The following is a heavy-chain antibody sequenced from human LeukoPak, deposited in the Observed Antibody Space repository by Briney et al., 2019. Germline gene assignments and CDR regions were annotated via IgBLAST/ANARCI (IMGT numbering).Heavy chain of an antibody. CDR1: GFTFSLYA. CDR2: ISGSGSNT. J-gene: IGHJ5*02. V-gene: IGHV3-23*01. D-gene: IGHD4-17*01. CDR3: AKESTVTPGNVNWFDP. Sequence: GGSLRLSCAASGFTFSLYAMSWVRQAPGKGLEWISGISGSGSNTYYAESVKGQFTISRDNSKNTLYLRMKSLRGEDTAIYFCAKESTVTPGNVNWFDPWGQGTLVTVSS.